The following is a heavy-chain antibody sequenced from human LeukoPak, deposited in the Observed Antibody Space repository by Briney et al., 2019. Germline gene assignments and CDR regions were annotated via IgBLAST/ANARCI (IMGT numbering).Heavy chain of an antibody. V-gene: IGHV3-23*01. CDR3: AKAFPSGYSYGDLGPFDY. J-gene: IGHJ4*02. D-gene: IGHD5-18*01. Sequence: GGSLRLSCAASGFTFSSYAMSWVRQAPGKGLEWVSAISGSGGSTYYADSVKGRFTISGDNSKNTLYLQMNSLRAEDTAVYYCAKAFPSGYSYGDLGPFDYWGQGTLVTVSS. CDR2: ISGSGGST. CDR1: GFTFSSYA.